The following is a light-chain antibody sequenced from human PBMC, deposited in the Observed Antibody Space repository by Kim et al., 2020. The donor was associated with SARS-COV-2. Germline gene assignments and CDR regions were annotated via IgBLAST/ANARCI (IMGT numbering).Light chain of an antibody. CDR1: NLGDKY. CDR2: QHK. Sequence: SSSLPPPPSLSLSPGQTASITCSGDNLGDKYACWYQQKAGQSSVLGIYQHKKRPSGIPDRFSGSSSGNTATLTISGTQVMDEGDYYCQAWDSSTVVFGGGTQLTVL. CDR3: QAWDSSTVV. J-gene: IGLJ2*01. V-gene: IGLV3-1*01.